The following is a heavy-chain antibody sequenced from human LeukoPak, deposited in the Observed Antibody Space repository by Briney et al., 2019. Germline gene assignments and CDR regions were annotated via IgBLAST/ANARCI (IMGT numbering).Heavy chain of an antibody. V-gene: IGHV4-59*01. CDR3: ARGGSRGGSYNSAFDI. D-gene: IGHD5-24*01. CDR2: IYYNGSA. Sequence: SQTLSLTCTVSGVSITYYWSWFRQLPGKGLEWFGSIYYNGSANYNPALTGRLTMSVGTSKKQISLKLNTVTAADTAMYFCARGGSRGGSYNSAFDIWGHGTMVSVSS. CDR1: GVSITYY. J-gene: IGHJ3*02.